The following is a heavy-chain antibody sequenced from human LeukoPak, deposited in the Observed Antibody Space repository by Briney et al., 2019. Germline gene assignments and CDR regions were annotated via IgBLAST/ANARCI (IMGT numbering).Heavy chain of an antibody. CDR1: GGSFSGYY. CDR2: IYHSGST. D-gene: IGHD3-22*01. CDR3: ARGLVTMTFFDI. J-gene: IGHJ3*02. V-gene: IGHV4-34*01. Sequence: SETLSLTCAVYGGSFSGYYWSWIRQPPGKGLEWIGYIYHSGSTYYNPSLKSRVTISVDRSKNQFSLKLSSVTAADTAVYYCARGLVTMTFFDIWGQGTMVTVSS.